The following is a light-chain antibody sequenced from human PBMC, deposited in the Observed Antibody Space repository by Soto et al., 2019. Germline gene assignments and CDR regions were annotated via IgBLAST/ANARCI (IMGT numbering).Light chain of an antibody. CDR2: AAS. CDR3: QQYGNSPGT. Sequence: EIVLTQSPGTLSLSPGERATLSCRASQSVSSSYFAWFQQKPGQAPRLLIYAASLRDTGIPDRFSGSGSGTDSTLTISRLDPDDFAVYYCQQYGNSPGTFGQGTKVEIK. J-gene: IGKJ1*01. CDR1: QSVSSSY. V-gene: IGKV3-20*01.